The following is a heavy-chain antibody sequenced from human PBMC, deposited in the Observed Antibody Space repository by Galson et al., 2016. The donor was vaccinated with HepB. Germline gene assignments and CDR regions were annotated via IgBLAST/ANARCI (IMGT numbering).Heavy chain of an antibody. CDR3: AKEEGLGWFGGGSDS. Sequence: SLRLSCAASGFHFRTYAMTWVRQAPGKGLEWVSAIDDGGARTSYADSVKGRFIISRDNSKSMLFLQMKSLTAEDTAVYYCAKEEGLGWFGGGSDSWGQGTQVTVSS. D-gene: IGHD3-10*01. CDR1: GFHFRTYA. J-gene: IGHJ4*02. CDR2: IDDGGART. V-gene: IGHV3-23*01.